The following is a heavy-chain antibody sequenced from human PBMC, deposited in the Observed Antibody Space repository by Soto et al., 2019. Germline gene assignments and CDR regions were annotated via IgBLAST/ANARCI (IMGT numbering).Heavy chain of an antibody. Sequence: QVQLVQSGAEVRKPGASVKVSCKASGYTFSSYGISWVRQAPGQGIEWMGRTSVYYGNTNYAQKHQGRVTMTTDTSTSTAYMEVRSLRSDDTAVYYCARDVGYCSTGDYWGQGTLVTVSS. V-gene: IGHV1-18*01. D-gene: IGHD2-2*03. CDR1: GYTFSSYG. CDR2: TSVYYGNT. J-gene: IGHJ4*02. CDR3: ARDVGYCSTGDY.